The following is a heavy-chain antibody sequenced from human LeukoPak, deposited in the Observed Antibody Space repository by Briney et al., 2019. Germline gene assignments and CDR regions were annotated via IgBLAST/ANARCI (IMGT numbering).Heavy chain of an antibody. CDR1: GGSISSYY. Sequence: SETLSLTCTVSGGSISSYYWSWIRQSPGKGLEWIGYIYYSGSTDYNPSLKSRVTILPDTSENQFSLRLSSVTAADTAVYYCARVRYGSGWVFDYWGQGTLVTVSS. CDR2: IYYSGST. CDR3: ARVRYGSGWVFDY. V-gene: IGHV4-59*01. J-gene: IGHJ4*02. D-gene: IGHD6-19*01.